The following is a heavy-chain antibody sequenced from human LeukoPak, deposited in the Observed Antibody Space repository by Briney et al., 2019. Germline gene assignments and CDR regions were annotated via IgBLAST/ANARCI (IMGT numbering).Heavy chain of an antibody. D-gene: IGHD1-26*01. CDR2: ISPYNGYT. CDR1: GYTFTSYY. Sequence: ASVKVSCKASGYTFTSYYMHWVRQAPGRGLEWMGWISPYNGYTKYAESLQGRVTMTTDTSTSTAYMELRSLRSDDTAMYYCARVGASYDGLIDYWGQGTRVTVSS. V-gene: IGHV1-18*04. CDR3: ARVGASYDGLIDY. J-gene: IGHJ4*02.